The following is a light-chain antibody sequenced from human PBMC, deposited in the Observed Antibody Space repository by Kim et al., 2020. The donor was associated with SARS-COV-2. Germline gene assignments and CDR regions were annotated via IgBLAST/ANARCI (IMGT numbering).Light chain of an antibody. CDR3: QQYGDSQYT. J-gene: IGKJ2*01. V-gene: IGKV3-20*01. CDR1: QTIQSKF. Sequence: EIVLTQSPGTLSLSPGERATLSCRASQTIQSKFLAWYQQKTGQPPRLLIYGASYRAAGVPDRFSGSGSETYFTLTITGLEPDDIAVYYCQQYGDSQYTFGQGTKVEI. CDR2: GAS.